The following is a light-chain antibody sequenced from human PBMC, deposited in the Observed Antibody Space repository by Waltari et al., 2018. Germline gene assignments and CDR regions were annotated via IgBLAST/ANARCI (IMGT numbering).Light chain of an antibody. CDR3: AAWDDILNGRV. V-gene: IGLV1-44*01. J-gene: IGLJ3*02. CDR2: NNR. CDR1: SSNIGSNT. Sequence: QSVLTQPPSASGTPGQRVTISCSGSSSNIGSNTVAWHQHLPGTAPKIFIHNNRERPSGVPDRFSASKSGTSAFLAISALQSEDEAVYYCAAWDDILNGRVFGGGTKVTVL.